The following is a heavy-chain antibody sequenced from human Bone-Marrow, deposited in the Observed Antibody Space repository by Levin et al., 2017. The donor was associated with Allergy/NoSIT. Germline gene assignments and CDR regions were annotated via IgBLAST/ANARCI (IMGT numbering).Heavy chain of an antibody. D-gene: IGHD2-15*01. J-gene: IGHJ3*02. CDR1: GFTVSSNY. CDR3: TASSGGTLYAFDI. V-gene: IGHV3-66*01. CDR2: IYSGGST. Sequence: PGESLKISCAASGFTVSSNYMSWVRQAPGKGLEWVSVIYSGGSTYYADSVKGRFTISRDNSKNTLYLQMNSLRAEDTAVYYCTASSGGTLYAFDIWGQGTMVTVSS.